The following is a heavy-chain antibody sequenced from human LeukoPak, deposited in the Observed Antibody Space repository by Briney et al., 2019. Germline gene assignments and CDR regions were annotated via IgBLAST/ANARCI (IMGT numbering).Heavy chain of an antibody. Sequence: GGSLRLSCAASGFTFSSYAMSWVRQAPGKGLEWVSAISGSGGSTHYADSVKGRFTISRDNSKNTLYLQMNSLRAEDTAVYYCANDRVYCSSTSCTTAFDYWGQGTLVTVSS. CDR1: GFTFSSYA. CDR2: ISGSGGST. D-gene: IGHD2-2*01. V-gene: IGHV3-23*01. J-gene: IGHJ4*02. CDR3: ANDRVYCSSTSCTTAFDY.